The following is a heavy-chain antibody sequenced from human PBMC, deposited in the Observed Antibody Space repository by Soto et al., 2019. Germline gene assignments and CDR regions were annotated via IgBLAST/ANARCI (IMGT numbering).Heavy chain of an antibody. V-gene: IGHV1-46*01. CDR1: GYTFTSYY. J-gene: IGHJ4*02. CDR2: INPSGGST. D-gene: IGHD2-21*02. CDR3: PRPPYPGCMTAVCYPLDY. Sequence: QVQLVQSGAEVKKPGASVKISCKASGYTFTSYYMHWVRQAPGQGLEWMGIINPSGGSTNYAQKRQGRVAMTRDTSTSTGYMELNSLRSEDTAVYYSPRPPYPGCMTAVCYPLDYWGQGTLVTVSS.